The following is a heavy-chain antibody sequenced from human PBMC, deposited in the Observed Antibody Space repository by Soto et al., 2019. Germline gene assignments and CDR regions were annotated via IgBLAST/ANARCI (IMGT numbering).Heavy chain of an antibody. Sequence: GGSLRISCVASGFTFSSYSMVWVRQAPGKGLEWVSYIFTTGTTIYYADSVKGRFTVSRDNAKNSLFLLLNSLRAEDTAVYDCARDKDWAFDYWGQGTLVTVSS. CDR2: IFTTGTTI. D-gene: IGHD3-9*01. V-gene: IGHV3-48*04. J-gene: IGHJ4*02. CDR1: GFTFSSYS. CDR3: ARDKDWAFDY.